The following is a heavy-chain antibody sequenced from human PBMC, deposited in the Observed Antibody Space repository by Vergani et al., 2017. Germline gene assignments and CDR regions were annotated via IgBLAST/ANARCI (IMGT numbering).Heavy chain of an antibody. V-gene: IGHV4-59*08. J-gene: IGHJ6*02. D-gene: IGHD6-19*01. CDR1: GGSISSYY. CDR3: ARLPAVAGLGTHPLYYYYYGMDV. CDR2: IYYSGS. Sequence: QVQLQESGPGLVKPSETLSLTCTVSGGSISSYYWSWIRQPPGKGLEWIGYIYYSGSNYNPSLKSRVTISVDTSKNQFSLKLSSVTAADTAVYYCARLPAVAGLGTHPLYYYYYGMDVWGQGTTVTVSS.